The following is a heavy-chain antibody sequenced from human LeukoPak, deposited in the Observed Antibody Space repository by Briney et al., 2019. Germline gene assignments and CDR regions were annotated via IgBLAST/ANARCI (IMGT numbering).Heavy chain of an antibody. J-gene: IGHJ4*02. CDR3: ARDLLGEIDY. CDR2: IIPILGTA. V-gene: IGHV1-69*04. Sequence: EASVKVSCKASGGTFSSYAISWVRQAPGQGLEWMGRIIPILGTANYAQKFQGRVTITADKSTSTAYMELSSLRSEDTAVYYCARDLLGEIDYCGQGTLVTVSS. D-gene: IGHD3-10*01. CDR1: GGTFSSYA.